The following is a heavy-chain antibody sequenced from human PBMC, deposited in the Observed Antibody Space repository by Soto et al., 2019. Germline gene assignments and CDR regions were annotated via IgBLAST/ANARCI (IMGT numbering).Heavy chain of an antibody. CDR3: ARAIAYYGMDV. CDR1: GADINTYS. CDR2: IYTSASI. V-gene: IGHV4-4*07. D-gene: IGHD3-22*01. Sequence: PSETLSLTCSVSGADINTYSWTWIRQPAGKGLEWIGRIYTSASINYNPSLKGRVTLSVDTSTNQVSLRLASVTAADTAIYYCARAIAYYGMDVWGQGTTVTVSS. J-gene: IGHJ6*02.